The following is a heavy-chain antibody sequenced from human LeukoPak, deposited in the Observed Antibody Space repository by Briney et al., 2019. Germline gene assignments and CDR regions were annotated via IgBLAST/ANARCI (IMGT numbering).Heavy chain of an antibody. CDR1: GFTFTNNA. V-gene: IGHV3-23*01. Sequence: GGSLRLSCAASGFTFTNNAMTWVRQAPGKGLEWVSSISGSGDSTDYTGSVRGRFTISRDNSKNTLYLQMNSLRIEDTAVYYCGNNYYYDFRRFYRDVADPWGQGPLVTVSS. CDR2: ISGSGDST. D-gene: IGHD3-22*01. CDR3: GNNYYYDFRRFYRDVADP. J-gene: IGHJ5*02.